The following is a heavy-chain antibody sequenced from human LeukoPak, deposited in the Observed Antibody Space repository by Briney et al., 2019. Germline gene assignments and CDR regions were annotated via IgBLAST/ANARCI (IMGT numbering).Heavy chain of an antibody. V-gene: IGHV3-74*01. D-gene: IGHD1-26*01. CDR2: INSDGSST. Sequence: GGSLRLSCAASGFTFSSYWMHWVRQAPGKGLVWVSRINSDGSSTSYADSVKGRFTISRDDSRNTLYLQMNSLRGDDTAVYYCAKDVGKWESLHFFDYWGQGTLVTVSP. J-gene: IGHJ4*02. CDR3: AKDVGKWESLHFFDY. CDR1: GFTFSSYW.